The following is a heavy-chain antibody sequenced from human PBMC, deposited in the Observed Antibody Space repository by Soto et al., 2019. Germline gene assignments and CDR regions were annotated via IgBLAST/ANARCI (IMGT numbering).Heavy chain of an antibody. V-gene: IGHV3-72*01. CDR2: SRNRANSYTT. Sequence: EVQLVDSGGGLVQPGGSLRLSCAASGFSFSDHYMDWVRQAPGKGLEWVGRSRNRANSYTTEYAASVKGRFTISRDDSKKSLDLQMKSLKIEDTAVYYCARVGQSGSSSLYYFDYWGQGTLVTVSS. J-gene: IGHJ4*02. CDR3: ARVGQSGSSSLYYFDY. CDR1: GFSFSDHY. D-gene: IGHD1-26*01.